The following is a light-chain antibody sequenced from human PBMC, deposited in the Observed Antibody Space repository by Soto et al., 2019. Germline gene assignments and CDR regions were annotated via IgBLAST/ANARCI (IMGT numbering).Light chain of an antibody. J-gene: IGKJ1*01. Sequence: EIVMTQSPATLAGSPCDTATLSCMARWSHGCTLAWYQQKPGQGPRLLIFRASSRATGVPARFSASGSGTEFTLTIRWRQSDDFAMYYCQQYSNWPPWTFGPGTKLEIK. CDR2: RAS. V-gene: IGKV3-15*01. CDR1: WSHGCT. CDR3: QQYSNWPPWT.